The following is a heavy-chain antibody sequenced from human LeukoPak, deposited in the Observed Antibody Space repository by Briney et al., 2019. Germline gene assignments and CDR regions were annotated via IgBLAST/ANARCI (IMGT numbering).Heavy chain of an antibody. CDR3: AREALEWSPPDI. J-gene: IGHJ3*02. Sequence: GGSLRLSCAASGFTVSSNYMSWVRQAPGKGLEWVSVIYSGGSTYYADSVKGRLTISRDNSKNTLYLQMNNMRAEDTAVYYCAREALEWSPPDIWGQGTTVTVSS. D-gene: IGHD3-3*01. CDR2: IYSGGST. CDR1: GFTVSSNY. V-gene: IGHV3-53*05.